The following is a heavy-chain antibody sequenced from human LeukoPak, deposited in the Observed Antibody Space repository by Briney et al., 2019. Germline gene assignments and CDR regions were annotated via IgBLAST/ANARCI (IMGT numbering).Heavy chain of an antibody. J-gene: IGHJ4*02. CDR2: IKQDGGEI. Sequence: GGSLRLSCAASGFTFSSYWMHWVRQAPGKGLEWVANIKQDGGEIYYVDSVRGRFAISRDNAKNSLYLQMNSLRAEDTAVYYCARALDSWGQGTLVTVSS. CDR1: GFTFSSYW. CDR3: ARALDS. V-gene: IGHV3-7*03.